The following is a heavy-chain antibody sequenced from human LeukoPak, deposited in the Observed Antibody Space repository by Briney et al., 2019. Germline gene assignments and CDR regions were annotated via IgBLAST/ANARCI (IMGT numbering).Heavy chain of an antibody. J-gene: IGHJ6*03. CDR1: GGSISSHY. D-gene: IGHD3-3*01. Sequence: SETLSLTCTVSGGSISSHYWSWIRQPPGKGLEWIGYIYYSGSTNYNPSLKSRVTISVDTSKNQFSLKLSSVTAADTAVYYCARGVEGVVIDFHDYYYYYMDVWGKGTTVTVSS. CDR3: ARGVEGVVIDFHDYYYYYMDV. CDR2: IYYSGST. V-gene: IGHV4-59*11.